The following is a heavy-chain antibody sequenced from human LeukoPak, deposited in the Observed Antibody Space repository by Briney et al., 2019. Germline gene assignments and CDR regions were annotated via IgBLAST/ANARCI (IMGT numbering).Heavy chain of an antibody. J-gene: IGHJ5*02. V-gene: IGHV1-69*04. CDR1: GGTFSSYV. D-gene: IGHD6-13*01. Sequence: ASVKVSCKASGGTFSSYVISWVRQAPGQGLEWMGGIIPFLGIANYAQKFQGRVTITADKSTSTACMELSSLRSEDTAVYYCARYLVDQQLGISWFDPWGQGTLVTVSS. CDR2: IIPFLGIA. CDR3: ARYLVDQQLGISWFDP.